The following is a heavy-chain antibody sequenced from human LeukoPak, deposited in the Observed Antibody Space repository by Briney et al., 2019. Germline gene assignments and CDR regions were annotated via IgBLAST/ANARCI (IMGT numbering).Heavy chain of an antibody. J-gene: IGHJ4*02. Sequence: SVKVSCKASGGTFSSYAISWVRQAPGQGLEWMGRIIPILGIANYAQKFQGRVTITADKSTSTAYMELSSLRSEDTAVYYCASTKAVADYYFDYWGQGTLVTVSS. CDR2: IIPILGIA. V-gene: IGHV1-69*04. CDR3: ASTKAVADYYFDY. CDR1: GGTFSSYA. D-gene: IGHD6-19*01.